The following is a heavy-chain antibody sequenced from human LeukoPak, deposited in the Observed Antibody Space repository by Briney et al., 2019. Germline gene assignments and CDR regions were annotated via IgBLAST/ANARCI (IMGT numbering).Heavy chain of an antibody. D-gene: IGHD1-1*01. J-gene: IGHJ4*02. CDR2: INHSGST. CDR1: GGSFSGYY. Sequence: SETLSLTCAVYGGSFSGYYWSWIRQPPGKGLEWIGEINHSGSTNYNPSLKSRVTISVDTSKNQFSLKLSSVTAAGTAVYYCARGHNYQLNYWGQGTLVTVSS. CDR3: ARGHNYQLNY. V-gene: IGHV4-34*01.